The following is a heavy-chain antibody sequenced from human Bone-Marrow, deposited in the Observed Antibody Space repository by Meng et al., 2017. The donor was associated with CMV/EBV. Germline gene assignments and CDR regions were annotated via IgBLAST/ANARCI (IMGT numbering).Heavy chain of an antibody. Sequence: SETLSLTCTVSGYSISSGYYWGWIRQPPGKGLEWIGSIYHSGSTYYNPSLKSRVTISVDTSKNQFSLKLSSVTAADTAVYYCARDRQQLVSAGWFAPWGQGPLVTVSS. CDR1: GYSISSGYY. CDR2: IYHSGST. V-gene: IGHV4-38-2*02. D-gene: IGHD6-13*01. CDR3: ARDRQQLVSAGWFAP. J-gene: IGHJ5*02.